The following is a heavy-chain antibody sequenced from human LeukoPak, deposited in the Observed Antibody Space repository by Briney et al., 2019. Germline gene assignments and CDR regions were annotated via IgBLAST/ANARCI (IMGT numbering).Heavy chain of an antibody. CDR2: TYYKSKWYN. CDR3: ARDLNPSGSGSSPAYGLDV. V-gene: IGHV6-1*01. J-gene: IGHJ6*02. CDR1: GDSVSSNRAA. D-gene: IGHD3-10*01. Sequence: SQTLSLTCAISGDSVSSNRAAWNWIRQSPSRGLEWLGRTYYKSKWYNDYAVSVKSRVTINPDTSKNQFSLQLNSVTPEDTSVYYCARDLNPSGSGSSPAYGLDVWGQGTTVTVSS.